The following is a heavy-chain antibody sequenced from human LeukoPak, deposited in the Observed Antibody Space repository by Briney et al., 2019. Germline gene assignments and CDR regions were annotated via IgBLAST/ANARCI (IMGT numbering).Heavy chain of an antibody. J-gene: IGHJ6*02. CDR3: ARGIGGYDFWSGYYGSGYYYYGMDV. Sequence: SETLSLTCTVSGGSISSYYWSWIRQPPGKGLEWIGYIYYSGSTNYNPSLKSRVTISVDTSKNQFSLKLSSVTAADTAVYYCARGIGGYDFWSGYYGSGYYYYGMDVWGQGTTVTVSS. CDR2: IYYSGST. CDR1: GGSISSYY. D-gene: IGHD3-3*01. V-gene: IGHV4-59*01.